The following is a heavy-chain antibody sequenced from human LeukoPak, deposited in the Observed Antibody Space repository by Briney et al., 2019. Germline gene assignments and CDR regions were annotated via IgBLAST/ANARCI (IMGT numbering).Heavy chain of an antibody. CDR3: AGDPHEYSSPPFYYYYGMDV. Sequence: GGSLRLSCAASGFTFSSYTMNWVRQAPGKGLEWVSSITSSSTYIYYADSVKGRFTISRDNAKNSLYLQMNSLRAEDTAVYYCAGDPHEYSSPPFYYYYGMDVWGQGTTVTVSS. D-gene: IGHD6-6*01. CDR2: ITSSSTYI. CDR1: GFTFSSYT. J-gene: IGHJ6*02. V-gene: IGHV3-21*01.